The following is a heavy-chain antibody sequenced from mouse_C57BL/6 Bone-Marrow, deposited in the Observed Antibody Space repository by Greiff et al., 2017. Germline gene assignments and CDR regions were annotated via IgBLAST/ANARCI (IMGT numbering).Heavy chain of an antibody. CDR1: GFNIKDDY. J-gene: IGHJ2*01. CDR2: IDPENGDT. V-gene: IGHV14-4*01. CDR3: TSYGSFDY. D-gene: IGHD1-1*01. Sequence: EVKLMESGAELVRPGASVKLSCTASGFNIKDDYMHWVKQRPEQGLEWIGWIDPENGDTEYASKFQGKATITADTSSNTAYLQLSSLTSEDTAVYYCTSYGSFDYWGQGTTLTVSS.